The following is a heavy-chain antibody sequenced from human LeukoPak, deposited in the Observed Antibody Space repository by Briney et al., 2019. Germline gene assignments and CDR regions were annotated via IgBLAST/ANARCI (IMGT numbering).Heavy chain of an antibody. CDR3: ARYDFWSGFNLDY. D-gene: IGHD3-3*01. Sequence: SSETLSLTCTVSGGSISSYYWSWIRQPPGKGLEWIGYIYYSGSTNYNPSLKSRVTISVDTSKNQFSLKLSSVTAADTAVYYCARYDFWSGFNLDYWGQGTLVTVSS. CDR2: IYYSGST. V-gene: IGHV4-59*01. J-gene: IGHJ4*02. CDR1: GGSISSYY.